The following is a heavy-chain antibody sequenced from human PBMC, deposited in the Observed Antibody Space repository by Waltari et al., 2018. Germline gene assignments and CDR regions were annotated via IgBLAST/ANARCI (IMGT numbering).Heavy chain of an antibody. J-gene: IGHJ4*02. CDR1: GGSISSSSYY. CDR3: ARQSSRSKFDY. Sequence: QLQLKESGPGLVKPSETLSLTCTVSGGSISSSSYYWGWIRQPPGKGLEWSGSMYYSGITYYNPSLKSRVTISVDTSKNQFSLKLSSLTAADTAVYYCARQSSRSKFDYWGQGTLVTVSS. V-gene: IGHV4-39*01. CDR2: MYYSGIT. D-gene: IGHD6-6*01.